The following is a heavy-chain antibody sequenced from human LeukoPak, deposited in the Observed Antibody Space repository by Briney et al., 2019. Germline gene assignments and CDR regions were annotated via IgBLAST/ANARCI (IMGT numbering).Heavy chain of an antibody. CDR3: ARARYNWNAPPDY. V-gene: IGHV1-2*02. J-gene: IGHJ4*02. CDR2: INPNSGGT. CDR1: GYTFTGYY. D-gene: IGHD1-20*01. Sequence: ASVKVSCKASGYTFTGYYMHWVRQAPGQGLEWMGWINPNSGGTNYAQKFHGRVTMTRDTSISTAYMELSRLRSDDTAVYYCARARYNWNAPPDYWGQGTLVTVSS.